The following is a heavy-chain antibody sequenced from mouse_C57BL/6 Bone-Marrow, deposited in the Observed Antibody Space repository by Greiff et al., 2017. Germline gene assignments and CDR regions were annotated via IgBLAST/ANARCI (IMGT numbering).Heavy chain of an antibody. CDR3: ARQGYDYLDY. D-gene: IGHD2-3*01. V-gene: IGHV5-6*01. CDR2: ISSGGSYT. J-gene: IGHJ2*01. Sequence: EVMLVESGGDLVKPGGSLKLSCAASGFTFSSYGMSWVRQTPDKRLEWVATISSGGSYTYSPDSVKGRFTISRDNAKNTLYLQMSSLKSEDTAMYYCARQGYDYLDYWGQGTTLTVSS. CDR1: GFTFSSYG.